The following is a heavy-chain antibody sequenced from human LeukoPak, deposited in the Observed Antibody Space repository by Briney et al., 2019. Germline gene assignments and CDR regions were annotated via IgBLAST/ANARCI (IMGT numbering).Heavy chain of an antibody. Sequence: SETLSLTCTVSGGSTSNSNYYWGWIRQPPGKGLEWLGSIQYSGSTHYNPSLKSRVTISVDTSKNQFSLQLNSVTPEDTAVYYCARARLSSGWYGSGRQYYYYGMDVWGQGTTVTVSS. CDR1: GGSTSNSNYY. D-gene: IGHD6-19*01. CDR3: ARARLSSGWYGSGRQYYYYGMDV. V-gene: IGHV4-39*01. J-gene: IGHJ6*02. CDR2: IQYSGST.